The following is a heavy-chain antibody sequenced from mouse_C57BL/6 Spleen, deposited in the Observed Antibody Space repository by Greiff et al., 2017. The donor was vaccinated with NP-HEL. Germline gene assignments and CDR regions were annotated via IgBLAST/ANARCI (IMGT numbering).Heavy chain of an antibody. CDR3: ARGARYSRFAY. J-gene: IGHJ3*01. CDR1: GYTFTDYY. V-gene: IGHV1-26*01. CDR2: INPNNGGT. D-gene: IGHD2-12*01. Sequence: EVQLQQSGPELVKPGASVKISCKASGYTFTDYYMNWVKQSHGKSLEWIGDINPNNGGTSYNQKFKGKATLTVDKSSSTAYMELRSLTSEDSAVYYCARGARYSRFAYWGQGTLVTVSA.